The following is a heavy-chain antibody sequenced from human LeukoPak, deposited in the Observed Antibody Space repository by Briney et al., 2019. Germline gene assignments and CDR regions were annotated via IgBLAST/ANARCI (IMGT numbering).Heavy chain of an antibody. D-gene: IGHD5-18*01. CDR3: ARDMGYSYGSNWFDP. V-gene: IGHV3-33*01. J-gene: IGHJ5*02. CDR1: GFTFSSYG. CDR2: IWYDGSNK. Sequence: GGSLRLSCAASGFTFSSYGMHWVRQAPGKGLEWVAVIWYDGSNKYYADSVEGRFTISRDNSKNTLYLQMNSLRAEDTAVYYCARDMGYSYGSNWFDPWGQGTLVTVSS.